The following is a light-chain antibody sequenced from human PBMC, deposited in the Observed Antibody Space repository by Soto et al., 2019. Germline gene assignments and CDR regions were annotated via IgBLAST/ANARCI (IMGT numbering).Light chain of an antibody. CDR1: SSNIGSNT. J-gene: IGLJ2*01. Sequence: QSVLTQPPSASGTPGQRVTISCSGSSSNIGSNTVNWYQQLPATAPKLLIYSNNQRPSGVPDRFSGSKSGTSASLAISGLQSEDEADYYCAAWDDSLNGVVFGGGTKLTVL. CDR3: AAWDDSLNGVV. V-gene: IGLV1-44*01. CDR2: SNN.